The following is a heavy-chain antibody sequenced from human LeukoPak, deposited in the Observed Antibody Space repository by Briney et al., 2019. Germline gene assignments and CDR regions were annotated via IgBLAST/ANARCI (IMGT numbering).Heavy chain of an antibody. CDR1: GVTFSTYA. J-gene: IGHJ4*02. Sequence: GSLRLSCTASGVTFSTYAMGWVRQAQGKGLEWVSSIKGGGGDPFYADSVKGRFTISRDNSKNTLFLQLHSLRAEDSAVYYCARGGHDFNPFYRWGQGTLVTASA. D-gene: IGHD1-14*01. CDR2: IKGGGGDP. V-gene: IGHV3-23*01. CDR3: ARGGHDFNPFYR.